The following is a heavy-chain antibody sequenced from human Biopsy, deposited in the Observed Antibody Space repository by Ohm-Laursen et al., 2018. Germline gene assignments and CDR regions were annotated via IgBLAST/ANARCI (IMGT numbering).Heavy chain of an antibody. D-gene: IGHD2/OR15-2a*01. J-gene: IGHJ4*02. CDR2: ISSSSSTI. CDR1: EFTFSDYY. V-gene: IGHV3-11*01. Sequence: GSLRLSCAAFEFTFSDYYMTWIRQAPGKGLECISYISSSSSTIYYADSVKGRFTISRDNAKKSLYLQMNSLRAEDTAVYYCASAVNRRFDYWGPGTLVIVSS. CDR3: ASAVNRRFDY.